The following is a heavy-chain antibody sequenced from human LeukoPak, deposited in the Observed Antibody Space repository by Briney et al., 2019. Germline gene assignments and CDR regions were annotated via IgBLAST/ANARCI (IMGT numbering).Heavy chain of an antibody. CDR1: GGSIGSDY. V-gene: IGHV4-59*01. D-gene: IGHD3-22*01. J-gene: IGHJ4*02. CDR2: IYYSGST. CDR3: ARETYYSESSDYFALYYFDY. Sequence: SETLSLTCTVSGGSIGSDYWSWIRQPPGKGLEWIGFIYYSGSTNYNPSLKSRVTISVDTSKNQFSLKLSSVTAADTAPYYCARETYYSESSDYFALYYFDYWGQGTLVTVSS.